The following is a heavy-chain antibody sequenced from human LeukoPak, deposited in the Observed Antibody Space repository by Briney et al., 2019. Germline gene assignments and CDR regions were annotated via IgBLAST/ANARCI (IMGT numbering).Heavy chain of an antibody. D-gene: IGHD3-10*01. CDR3: ARSGITMVRGGRLNRFDP. CDR2: IYYSGST. Sequence: SEALSLTCTVSGGSISSYYWSWIRQPPGKGLEWIGYIYYSGSTNYNPSLKSRVTISVDTSKNQFSLKLSSVTAADTAVYYCARSGITMVRGGRLNRFDPWGQGTLVTVSS. CDR1: GGSISSYY. V-gene: IGHV4-59*01. J-gene: IGHJ5*02.